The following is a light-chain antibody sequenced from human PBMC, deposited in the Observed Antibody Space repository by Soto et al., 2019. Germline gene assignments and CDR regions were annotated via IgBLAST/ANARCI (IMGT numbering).Light chain of an antibody. CDR1: ESVTRSY. V-gene: IGKV3-20*01. CDR2: GAS. CDR3: QQYGSSPRT. Sequence: EIVLTQSPGTLSLSPGERATLSCGASESVTRSYLAWYQQKPGQAPRLLIYGASSRATGIPDRFSGGGSGTDFTLTISRLEPEDFAVYYCQQYGSSPRTFGQGTKVEIK. J-gene: IGKJ1*01.